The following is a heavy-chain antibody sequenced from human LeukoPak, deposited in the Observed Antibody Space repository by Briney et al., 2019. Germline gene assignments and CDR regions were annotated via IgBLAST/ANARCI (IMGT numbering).Heavy chain of an antibody. CDR2: ISGSGGST. D-gene: IGHD6-19*01. CDR1: GFTFSSYA. V-gene: IGHV3-23*01. CDR3: AKDGEFYSSGCNDY. J-gene: IGHJ4*02. Sequence: GGSLRLSCAASGFTFSSYAMSWVRQAPGKGLEWVSAISGSGGSTYYADSVEGRFTISRDNSKNTLYLQMNSLRAEDTAVYYCAKDGEFYSSGCNDYWGQGTLVTVSS.